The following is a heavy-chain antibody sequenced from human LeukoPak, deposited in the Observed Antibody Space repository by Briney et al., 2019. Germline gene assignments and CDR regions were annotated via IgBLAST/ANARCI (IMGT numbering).Heavy chain of an antibody. Sequence: TGGSLRLSCTASGFTFSDCDMNWFRQAPGKGLEWVSSISYRTSHIYYADSVKGRFTISRDNAKNSLYLQMDSLRAEDTAVYFCGRAFPPLRTAAAGDYWGQGTLVTVCS. CDR3: GRAFPPLRTAAAGDY. D-gene: IGHD6-13*01. V-gene: IGHV3-21*01. CDR1: GFTFSDCD. J-gene: IGHJ4*02. CDR2: ISYRTSHI.